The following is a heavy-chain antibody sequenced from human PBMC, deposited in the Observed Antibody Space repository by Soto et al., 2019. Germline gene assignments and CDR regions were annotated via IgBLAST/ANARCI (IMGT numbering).Heavy chain of an antibody. J-gene: IGHJ4*02. CDR3: ASKPAVAGTALYY. Sequence: QVPLVESGGGVVQPGRSLRLSCAASGFTFSSYAMHWVRQAPGKGLEWVAVISYDGSNKYYADSVTGRFTISRDNSKNTLYLQMNSLRAEDTAVYYCASKPAVAGTALYYWGQGTLVTVSS. V-gene: IGHV3-30-3*01. CDR1: GFTFSSYA. CDR2: ISYDGSNK. D-gene: IGHD6-19*01.